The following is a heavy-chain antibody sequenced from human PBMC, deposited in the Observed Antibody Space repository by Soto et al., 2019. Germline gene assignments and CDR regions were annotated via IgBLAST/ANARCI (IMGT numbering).Heavy chain of an antibody. V-gene: IGHV3-13*01. Sequence: GGSLRLSCAASGFTFSSYDMHWVRQATGKGLEWVSVIGTAGDTYYPGSVKGRFTISRENAKNSLYLQMNSLRAGDTAVYYCARGLIVEPWFDPWGQGTLVTVSS. CDR3: ARGLIVEPWFDP. CDR2: IGTAGDT. J-gene: IGHJ5*02. CDR1: GFTFSSYD. D-gene: IGHD3-22*01.